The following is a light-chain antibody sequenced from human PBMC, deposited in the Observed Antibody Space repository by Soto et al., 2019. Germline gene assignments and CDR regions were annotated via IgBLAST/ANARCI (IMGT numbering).Light chain of an antibody. CDR2: GAS. J-gene: IGKJ2*03. V-gene: IGKV3D-20*01. Sequence: ESVLTQSPATLSLSPGDRAALSCGASQTIGTSLAWYQQKPGLAPRLLIYGASNRAAGIPDRFSGSGSGTDFTLTISRLEPEDFAVYYCQQYGTSPFSFGQGTKLDIK. CDR1: QTIGTS. CDR3: QQYGTSPFS.